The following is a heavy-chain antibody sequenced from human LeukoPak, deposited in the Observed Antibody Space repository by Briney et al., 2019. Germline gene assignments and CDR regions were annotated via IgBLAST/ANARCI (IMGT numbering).Heavy chain of an antibody. Sequence: GGSLRLSCAASGFTFSSYAMHWVRQAPGKGLEWVAVISYDGSNKYYADSVKGRFTISRDNAKNSLYLQMNSLRAEDTAVYYCARVVVPAAIKEGWFDPWGQGTLVTVSS. V-gene: IGHV3-30-3*01. CDR2: ISYDGSNK. D-gene: IGHD2-2*02. J-gene: IGHJ5*02. CDR1: GFTFSSYA. CDR3: ARVVVPAAIKEGWFDP.